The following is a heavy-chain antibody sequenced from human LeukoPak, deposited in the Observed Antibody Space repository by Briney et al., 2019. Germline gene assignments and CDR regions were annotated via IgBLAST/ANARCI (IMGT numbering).Heavy chain of an antibody. D-gene: IGHD4-17*01. CDR3: ARDQGHYGDYEGYFDY. Sequence: SETLSLTCTVSGGSISSYYWSWIRQPAGKGLEWIGRIYTSGSTNYNPSLESRVTMSVDTSKNQFSLKLSSVTAADTAVYYCARDQGHYGDYEGYFDYWGQGTLVTVSS. CDR1: GGSISSYY. J-gene: IGHJ4*02. V-gene: IGHV4-4*07. CDR2: IYTSGST.